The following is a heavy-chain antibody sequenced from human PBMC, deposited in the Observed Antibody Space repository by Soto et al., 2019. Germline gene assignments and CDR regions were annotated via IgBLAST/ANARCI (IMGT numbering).Heavy chain of an antibody. CDR2: ISYDGSNK. CDR1: GFTFSSYA. J-gene: IGHJ6*02. CDR3: ASDYGDYRAPNYYYYYGMDV. Sequence: GGSLRLSCAASGFTFSSYAMHWVRQAPGKGLEWVAVISYDGSNKYYADSVKGRFTISRDNSKNTLYLQMNSLRAEDTAVYYCASDYGDYRAPNYYYYYGMDVWGQGTTVTVSS. D-gene: IGHD4-17*01. V-gene: IGHV3-30-3*01.